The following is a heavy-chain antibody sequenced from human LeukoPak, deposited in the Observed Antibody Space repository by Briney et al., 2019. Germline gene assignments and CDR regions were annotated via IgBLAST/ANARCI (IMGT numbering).Heavy chain of an antibody. V-gene: IGHV4-59*01. D-gene: IGHD3-22*01. CDR2: IYYSGST. CDR1: GGSISGYY. Sequence: PSETLSLTCTVSGGSISGYYWSWIRQPPGKGLDWIGYIYYSGSTNYNPSLKSRVTISVDTSKNQFSLKLSSVTAADTAVYYCARSGYWDAFDIWGQGTMVTVSS. CDR3: ARSGYWDAFDI. J-gene: IGHJ3*02.